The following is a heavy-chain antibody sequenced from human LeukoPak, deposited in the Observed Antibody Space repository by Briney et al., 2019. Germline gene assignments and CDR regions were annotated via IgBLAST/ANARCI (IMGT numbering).Heavy chain of an antibody. Sequence: PGGSLRLSCAASGFTFSSYWMHWVRQAPGKGLVWVSRINSDGSSTSYADSVKGRFTISRDNSKNTLYLQMNSLRAEDTAVYYCAKDLVWYQLLYFDYWGQGTLVTVSS. D-gene: IGHD2-2*02. J-gene: IGHJ4*02. CDR1: GFTFSSYW. CDR3: AKDLVWYQLLYFDY. CDR2: INSDGSST. V-gene: IGHV3-74*01.